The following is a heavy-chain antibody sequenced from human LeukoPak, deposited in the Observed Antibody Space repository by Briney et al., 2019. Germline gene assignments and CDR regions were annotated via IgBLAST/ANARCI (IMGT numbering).Heavy chain of an antibody. Sequence: SETLSLTCTVSGGSISSGSYYWSWIRQPAGKGLEWIGRIYTSGSTNYNPSLKSRVTISVDTSKNQFSLKLSSVTAADTAVYYCARLLVRGVIRVGNWFDPWGQGTLVTVSS. D-gene: IGHD3-10*01. CDR1: GGSISSGSYY. J-gene: IGHJ5*02. V-gene: IGHV4-61*02. CDR2: IYTSGST. CDR3: ARLLVRGVIRVGNWFDP.